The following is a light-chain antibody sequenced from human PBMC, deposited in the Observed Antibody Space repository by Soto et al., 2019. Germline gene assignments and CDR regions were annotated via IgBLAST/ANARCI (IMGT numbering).Light chain of an antibody. J-gene: IGKJ1*01. V-gene: IGKV3-20*01. CDR3: QQYSSSRT. CDR1: QSVSSNH. Sequence: EIVLTQSPATLSVSPGERATLSCRASQSVSSNHLAWYQQKPGQAPRLLIYGGSSRATGIPVRFSGSGSETDFTLTITRLEPEDFAMYYCQQYSSSRTFGQGTKVDIK. CDR2: GGS.